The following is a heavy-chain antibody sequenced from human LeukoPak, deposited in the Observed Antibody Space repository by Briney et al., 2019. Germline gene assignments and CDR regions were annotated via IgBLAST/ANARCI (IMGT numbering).Heavy chain of an antibody. CDR2: ISGSGGGT. D-gene: IGHD1-26*01. Sequence: PGESLRLSCAASGFTFSSYAMSWVRQAPGKGLEWVSVISGSGGGTYYADSVKGRFTISRDNSKNTLYLQMNSLRAEDTAVYYCAKMKVGATIDAFDIWGQGTMVTVSS. CDR3: AKMKVGATIDAFDI. CDR1: GFTFSSYA. J-gene: IGHJ3*02. V-gene: IGHV3-23*01.